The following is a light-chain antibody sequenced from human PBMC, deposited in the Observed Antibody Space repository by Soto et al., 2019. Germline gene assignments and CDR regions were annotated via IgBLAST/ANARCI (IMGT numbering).Light chain of an antibody. CDR1: QSVSSNS. CDR2: GVS. CDR3: QQYGTSPWS. V-gene: IGKV3-20*01. Sequence: EIVLTQSPGTLSLSPGERATLSCRASQSVSSNSLAWYQQQPGQAPRLLIYGVSSRATGIADRFSGSGSGTDFTRTISRLEPEDFAVYYCQQYGTSPWSFGQGTKVEIK. J-gene: IGKJ1*01.